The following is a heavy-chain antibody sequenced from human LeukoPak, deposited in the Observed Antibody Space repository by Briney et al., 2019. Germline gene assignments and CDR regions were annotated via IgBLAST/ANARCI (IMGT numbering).Heavy chain of an antibody. V-gene: IGHV4-59*11. CDR2: ISYIGST. J-gene: IGHJ3*02. CDR3: ARDLVTVTKGFDI. Sequence: SETLSLTCAVSADSFSSHYWTWIRQAPGKGLEWIGYISYIGSTNYNPSLKSRVTISIDTSKNQFSLELSSVTAADTAVYYCARDLVTVTKGFDIWGQGTMVSVSS. D-gene: IGHD4-17*01. CDR1: ADSFSSHY.